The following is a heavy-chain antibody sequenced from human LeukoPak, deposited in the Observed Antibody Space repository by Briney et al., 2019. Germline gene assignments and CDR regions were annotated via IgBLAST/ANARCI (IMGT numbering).Heavy chain of an antibody. CDR2: IYTSGST. D-gene: IGHD4-17*01. CDR3: ARVKEGYGDYTWDHYYYMDV. V-gene: IGHV4-4*07. Sequence: PSETLSLTCTVSGGSISSCYWSWIRQPAGKGLEWIGRIYTSGSTNYNPSLKSRVTMSVDTSKNQFSLKLSSVTAADTAVYYCARVKEGYGDYTWDHYYYMDVWGKGTTVTVSS. J-gene: IGHJ6*03. CDR1: GGSISSCY.